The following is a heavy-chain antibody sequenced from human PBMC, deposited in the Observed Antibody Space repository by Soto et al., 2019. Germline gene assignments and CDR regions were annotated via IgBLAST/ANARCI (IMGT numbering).Heavy chain of an antibody. CDR1: GFTFGDYA. V-gene: IGHV3-49*03. CDR2: IRSKAYGGTT. Sequence: GGSLRLSCTASGFTFGDYAMSWFRQAPGKGLEWVGFIRSKAYGGTTEYAASVKGRFTISRDDSKSIAYLQMNSLKTEDTAVYYCIRSPTFYYDSSGPGEAFNIWGQGKMVTVSS. CDR3: IRSPTFYYDSSGPGEAFNI. D-gene: IGHD3-22*01. J-gene: IGHJ3*02.